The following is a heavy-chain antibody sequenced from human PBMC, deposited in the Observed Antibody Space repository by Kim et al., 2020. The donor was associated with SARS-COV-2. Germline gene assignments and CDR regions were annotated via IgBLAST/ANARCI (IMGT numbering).Heavy chain of an antibody. D-gene: IGHD3-10*01. CDR1: GGSISSSSYY. CDR2: IYYSGST. Sequence: SETLSLTCTVSGGSISSSSYYWGWIRQPPGKGLEWIGSIYYSGSTYYNPSLKSRVTISVDTSKNQFSLKLSSVTAADTAVYYCASQSPTGRFDYWGQGTLVTVSS. J-gene: IGHJ4*02. V-gene: IGHV4-39*07. CDR3: ASQSPTGRFDY.